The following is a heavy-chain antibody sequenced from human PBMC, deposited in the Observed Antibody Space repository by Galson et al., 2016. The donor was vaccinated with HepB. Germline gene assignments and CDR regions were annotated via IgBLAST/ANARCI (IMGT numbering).Heavy chain of an antibody. J-gene: IGHJ5*02. CDR3: ADRRADYSVA. V-gene: IGHV3-74*01. CDR1: GFTFSDYW. Sequence: SLRLSCAVSGFTFSDYWMHWVRQAPGKGLVWVSWVTSDGGSTTYADSVKGRFTFSRDNSKNALYLQMNSLRAEDTALYYCADRRADYSVAWGQGTLVTVAS. D-gene: IGHD2-15*01. CDR2: VTSDGGST.